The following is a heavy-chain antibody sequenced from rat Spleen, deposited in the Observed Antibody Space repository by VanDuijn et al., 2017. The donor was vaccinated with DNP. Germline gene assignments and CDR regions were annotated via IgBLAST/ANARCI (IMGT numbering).Heavy chain of an antibody. CDR1: GFTFSNYG. D-gene: IGHD1-2*01. CDR3: ARSAAGIAY. J-gene: IGHJ3*01. CDR2: ISTSGGST. Sequence: EVKLVESGGGLVQPGRSLKLSCAASGFTFSNYGMAWVRQAPKKGLEWVATISTSGGSTYYRDSVKGRFTISRDNAKSTLYLQMDSLRSEDTATYYCARSAAGIAYWGQGTLVTVSS. V-gene: IGHV5S13*01.